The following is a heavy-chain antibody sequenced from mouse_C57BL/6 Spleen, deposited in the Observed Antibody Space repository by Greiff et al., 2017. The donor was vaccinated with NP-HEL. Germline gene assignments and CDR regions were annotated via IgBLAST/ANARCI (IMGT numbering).Heavy chain of an antibody. CDR3: ARGYYDYLYAMDY. Sequence: EVQLVESGGGLVKPGGSLKLSCAASGFTFSDYGMHWVRQAPEKGLEWVAYISSGSSTIYYADTVKGRFTISRDTAKNTLFLQMTSLRSEDTAMYYCARGYYDYLYAMDYWGQGTSVTVSS. CDR1: GFTFSDYG. V-gene: IGHV5-17*01. D-gene: IGHD2-4*01. CDR2: ISSGSSTI. J-gene: IGHJ4*01.